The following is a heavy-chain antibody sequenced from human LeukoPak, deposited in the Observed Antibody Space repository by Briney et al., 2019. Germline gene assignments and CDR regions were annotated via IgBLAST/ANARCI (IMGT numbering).Heavy chain of an antibody. Sequence: GGSLRLSCTASGFTFRSHWMTWVRQSPGKGLEWLANIKEDGSVKYYVDSVKGRFTISRDNTKNELYLQMSSLRADDTAVYFCARDSTWVLDYWGQGTLISVSS. CDR1: GFTFRSHW. CDR3: ARDSTWVLDY. V-gene: IGHV3-7*03. J-gene: IGHJ4*02. CDR2: IKEDGSVK. D-gene: IGHD1-26*01.